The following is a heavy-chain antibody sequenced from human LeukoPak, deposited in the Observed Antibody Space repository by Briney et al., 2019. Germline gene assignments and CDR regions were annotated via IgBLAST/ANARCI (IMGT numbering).Heavy chain of an antibody. V-gene: IGHV4-34*01. CDR1: VGSFSAYH. Sequence: SETLSLTCAVYVGSFSAYHWSWIRQPPGKGLEWIGEINHSGNTNSNPSLKSRGTISVDTSKIQFSLKVASVTAADTAVYYCARGQGSYRFFDYWGQGTLVAVSS. D-gene: IGHD1-26*01. CDR2: INHSGNT. J-gene: IGHJ4*02. CDR3: ARGQGSYRFFDY.